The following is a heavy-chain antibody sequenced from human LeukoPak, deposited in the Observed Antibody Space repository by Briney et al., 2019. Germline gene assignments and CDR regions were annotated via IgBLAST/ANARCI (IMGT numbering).Heavy chain of an antibody. J-gene: IGHJ4*02. CDR1: GLTFSDHY. Sequence: GGSLRLSCAASGLTFSDHYMEWVRQAPGKGLEWVGRTKNKANSYTTEYAASVKGRFTISRDDSKNSLYLQMSSLKSEDTAVYYCATHAGMAAAGKVFDSWGRGTLVTVSS. CDR2: TKNKANSYTT. V-gene: IGHV3-72*01. D-gene: IGHD6-13*01. CDR3: ATHAGMAAAGKVFDS.